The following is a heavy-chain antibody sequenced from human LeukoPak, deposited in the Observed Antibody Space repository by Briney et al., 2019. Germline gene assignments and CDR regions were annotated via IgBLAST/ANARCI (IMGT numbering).Heavy chain of an antibody. Sequence: SETLSLTCTVSGGSINSYYWSWIRQPPGRELEWIGCMFYSGGTNYNPSLRSRVTISVNTSKNQFSLKLRSVTAADTAVYYCARAFGVVTSFDYWGQGTLVTVSS. CDR3: ARAFGVVTSFDY. CDR1: GGSINSYY. J-gene: IGHJ4*02. D-gene: IGHD3-3*01. V-gene: IGHV4-59*01. CDR2: MFYSGGT.